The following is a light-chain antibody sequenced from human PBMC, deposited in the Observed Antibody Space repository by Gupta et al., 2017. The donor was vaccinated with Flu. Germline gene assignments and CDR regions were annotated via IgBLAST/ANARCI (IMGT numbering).Light chain of an antibody. CDR3: HQGCYSPRT. Sequence: EIVLTQSPGTPSLSPGERATLSCWASQSISSTYLAWYQQKPVQAPRLLIYGASSSATGIPVRLSGRGSGTDFTLAISRLEPEDFAVYYCHQGCYSPRTFGQGTKLEMK. V-gene: IGKV3-20*01. CDR1: QSISSTY. J-gene: IGKJ2*01. CDR2: GAS.